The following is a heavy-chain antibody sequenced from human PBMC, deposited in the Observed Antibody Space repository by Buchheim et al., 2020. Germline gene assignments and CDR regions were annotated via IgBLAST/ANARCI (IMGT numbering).Heavy chain of an antibody. CDR2: IYYSGST. CDR1: GGSISSSSYY. Sequence: QLQLQESGPGLVKPSETLSLTCTVSGGSISSSSYYWGWIRQPPGKGLEWIGSIYYSGSTYYNPSLKSRVTISVDTSKNQFSLKLSSVTAADTAVYYCASLDYYDSSGYIGGFDYWGQGTL. J-gene: IGHJ4*02. CDR3: ASLDYYDSSGYIGGFDY. D-gene: IGHD3-22*01. V-gene: IGHV4-39*01.